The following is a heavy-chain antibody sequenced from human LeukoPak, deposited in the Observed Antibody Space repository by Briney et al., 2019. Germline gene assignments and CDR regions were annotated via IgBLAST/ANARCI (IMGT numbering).Heavy chain of an antibody. V-gene: IGHV3-30*03. D-gene: IGHD1-14*01. Sequence: PGGSLRLSCAASGFTFSSYGMHWVRQAPGKGLEWVAVISYDGSNKYYADSVKGRFTISRDNSKNTLYLQMNSLRAEDTAVYYCARNRVFDYWGQGTLVSVS. CDR2: ISYDGSNK. CDR1: GFTFSSYG. CDR3: ARNRVFDY. J-gene: IGHJ4*02.